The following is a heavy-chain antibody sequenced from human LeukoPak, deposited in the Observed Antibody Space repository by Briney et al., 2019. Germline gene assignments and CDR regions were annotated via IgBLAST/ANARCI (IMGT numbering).Heavy chain of an antibody. J-gene: IGHJ3*02. CDR3: ASDGGYLDAFDI. D-gene: IGHD3-22*01. CDR1: AHTPPRNY. Sequence: LTRADSAHTPPRNYTRWVRQAPRKGLQCVSVIYSGGSTYYADSVKGRFTISRDNSKNTLYLQINSLRAEDTTVYYCASDGGYLDAFDICGQQTMVTLSS. CDR2: IYSGGST. V-gene: IGHV3-53*01.